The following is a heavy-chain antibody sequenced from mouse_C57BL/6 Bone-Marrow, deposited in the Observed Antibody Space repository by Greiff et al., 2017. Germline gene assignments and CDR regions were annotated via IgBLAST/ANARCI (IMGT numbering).Heavy chain of an antibody. D-gene: IGHD1-1*01. CDR1: GYAFSSSW. CDR3: ARHYEAMDY. Sequence: QVQLQQSGPELVKPGASVKISCKASGYAFSSSWMNWVKQRPGKGLEWIGRLYPGDGDTNYNGKFKGKATLTADKSSSTAYMQRSSLTSEDSAVYFCARHYEAMDYWGQGTSVTVSS. CDR2: LYPGDGDT. V-gene: IGHV1-82*01. J-gene: IGHJ4*01.